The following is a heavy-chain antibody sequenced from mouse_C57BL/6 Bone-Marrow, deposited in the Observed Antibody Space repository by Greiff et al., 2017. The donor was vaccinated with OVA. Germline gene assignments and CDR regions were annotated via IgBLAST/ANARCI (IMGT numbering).Heavy chain of an antibody. J-gene: IGHJ1*03. CDR3: ARDYDYWYFDV. Sequence: EVKVVESGGGLVKPGGSLKLSCAASGFTFSSYAMSWVRQPPEKRLEWVATISDGGSYTYYPDNVKGRFTISRDTDKHHLYLQMSHLKSEDTAMYYCARDYDYWYFDVWGTGTTVTVSS. CDR2: ISDGGSYT. V-gene: IGHV5-4*01. CDR1: GFTFSSYA. D-gene: IGHD2-3*01.